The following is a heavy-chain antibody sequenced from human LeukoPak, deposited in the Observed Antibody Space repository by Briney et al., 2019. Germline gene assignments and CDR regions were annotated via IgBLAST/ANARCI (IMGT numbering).Heavy chain of an antibody. V-gene: IGHV3-30-3*01. D-gene: IGHD3-22*01. J-gene: IGHJ3*02. Sequence: GRSLRLSCAASGFTFSSYAMHWVRQAPGKGLEWVAVISYDGSNKYYADSVKGRFTISRDNSKNTLYLQMNSLRAEDTAVYYCARDWRPLDSSDYRGHNAFDIWGQGTMVTVSS. CDR3: ARDWRPLDSSDYRGHNAFDI. CDR1: GFTFSSYA. CDR2: ISYDGSNK.